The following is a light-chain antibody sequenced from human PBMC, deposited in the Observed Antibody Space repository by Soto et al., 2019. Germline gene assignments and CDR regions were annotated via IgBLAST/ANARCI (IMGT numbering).Light chain of an antibody. V-gene: IGKV3-11*01. Sequence: EIVLTQPPATVSLSPGETATLSCTASQSVSIYLASYQQKPGQAPRLLISDASNRSTCIPARFSAGGSGTDFTLAISSLEPEDFAVYYCQQRFYWTRFTVGGGTKLEIK. CDR2: DAS. J-gene: IGKJ2*01. CDR1: QSVSIY. CDR3: QQRFYWTRFT.